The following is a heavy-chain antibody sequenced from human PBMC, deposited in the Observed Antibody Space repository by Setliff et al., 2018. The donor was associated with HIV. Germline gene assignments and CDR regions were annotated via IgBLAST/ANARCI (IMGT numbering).Heavy chain of an antibody. CDR1: GFTFSSYS. J-gene: IGHJ4*02. CDR2: ISGSGGST. Sequence: PGGSLTLSCAASGFTFSSYSMNWVRQAQGKGLEWVSGISGSGGSTYYADSVKGRFTISRDNAKNALYLQMNSLRAEDTAVYYCATHRVGQRPWLSDFWGQGTLVTVSS. D-gene: IGHD5-12*01. CDR3: ATHRVGQRPWLSDF. V-gene: IGHV3-21*01.